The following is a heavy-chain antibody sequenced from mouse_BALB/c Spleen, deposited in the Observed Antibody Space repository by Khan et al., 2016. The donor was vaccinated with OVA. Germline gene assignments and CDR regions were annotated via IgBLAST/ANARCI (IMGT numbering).Heavy chain of an antibody. CDR1: GYTFTSYT. CDR2: INPSSGYT. D-gene: IGHD3-1*01. V-gene: IGHV1-4*01. Sequence: QVQLQQSGAELVKPGASVTMSCKASGYTFTSYTMHWVKQRPGQGLEWIGYINPSSGYTKYNQKFKDKATLTADKSSSTAYMQLSSLTSEDSAVYYGGRKSTRASDWGQGTTLTVSS. CDR3: GRKSTRASD. J-gene: IGHJ2*01.